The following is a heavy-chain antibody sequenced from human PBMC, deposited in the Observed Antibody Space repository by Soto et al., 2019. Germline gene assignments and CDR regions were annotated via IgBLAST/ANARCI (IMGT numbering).Heavy chain of an antibody. V-gene: IGHV4-4*07. CDR1: GGSISSYY. D-gene: IGHD3-16*01. CDR3: ARCGLDYGMDV. J-gene: IGHJ6*02. Sequence: QVQLQESGPGLVKPSETLSLTCTVSGGSISSYYWCWIRQPAGKGLEWIGRFYPSGNINYNPSLKSRLTMSGDTPRNQFSLNLTSVTAADTAVYYCARCGLDYGMDVWGQGTTVTVSS. CDR2: FYPSGNI.